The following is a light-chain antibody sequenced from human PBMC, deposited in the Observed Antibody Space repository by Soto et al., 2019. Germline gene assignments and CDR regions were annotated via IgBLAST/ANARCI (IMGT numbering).Light chain of an antibody. Sequence: QSVLTQPHSVSGSPGQTVTISCTGTSRDVGFSNYISWYQQHPGEAPKLVIYDVAQRPSGVPDRLSGSRSGKTASLTISGLQPDDEGDYYCCSYVGGDTLIFGSGTKVTVL. CDR1: SRDVGFSNY. J-gene: IGLJ1*01. V-gene: IGLV2-11*01. CDR3: CSYVGGDTLI. CDR2: DVA.